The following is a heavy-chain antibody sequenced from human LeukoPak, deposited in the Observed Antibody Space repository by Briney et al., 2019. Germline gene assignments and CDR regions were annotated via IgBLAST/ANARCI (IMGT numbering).Heavy chain of an antibody. CDR2: ISAYNGNT. CDR1: GYTFTSYG. D-gene: IGHD3-22*01. CDR3: ARGPYYYDSSGYYSYYYYYMDV. V-gene: IGHV1-18*01. J-gene: IGHJ6*03. Sequence: ASVKVSCKASGYTFTSYGISWVRQAPGQGLEWMGWISAYNGNTNYAQKLQGRVTVTTDTSTSTAYMELRSLRSDDTAVYYCARGPYYYDSSGYYSYYYYYMDVWGKGTTVTVSS.